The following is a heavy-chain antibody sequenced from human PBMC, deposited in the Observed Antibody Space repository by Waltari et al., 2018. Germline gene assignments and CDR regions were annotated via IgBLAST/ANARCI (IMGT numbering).Heavy chain of an antibody. CDR3: ARASNGADYYDILTGFDY. D-gene: IGHD3-9*01. CDR2: IYYSGST. Sequence: QLQLQESGPGLVKPSETLSLTCTVSGGSISSSSYYWGWIRQHPGKGLEWIGSIYYSGSTYYNPSLKSRVTISVDTSKNQFSLKLSSVTAADTAVYYCARASNGADYYDILTGFDYWGQGTLVTVSS. J-gene: IGHJ4*02. CDR1: GGSISSSSYY. V-gene: IGHV4-39*07.